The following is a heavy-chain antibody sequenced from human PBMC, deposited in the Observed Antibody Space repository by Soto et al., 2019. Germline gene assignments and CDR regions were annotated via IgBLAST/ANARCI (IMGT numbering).Heavy chain of an antibody. CDR2: INSDGSST. CDR3: ARVSYSSSAPFDY. D-gene: IGHD6-6*01. Sequence: GGSLRLSFAASGFTFSRYWMHWLRQAPGKGLVWVSRINSDGSSTSYADSVKGRFTISRDNAKNTLYLQMNSLRAEDTAVYYCARVSYSSSAPFDYWGQGTLVTVSS. J-gene: IGHJ4*02. CDR1: GFTFSRYW. V-gene: IGHV3-74*01.